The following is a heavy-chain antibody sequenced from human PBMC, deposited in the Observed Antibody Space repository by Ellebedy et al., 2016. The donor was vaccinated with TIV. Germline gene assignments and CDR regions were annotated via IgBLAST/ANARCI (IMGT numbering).Heavy chain of an antibody. V-gene: IGHV3-21*01. J-gene: IGHJ4*02. CDR2: ISSSSSYI. Sequence: GESLKISCAASGFTFSSYSMHWVRQAPGKGLAWVSSISSSSSYIYYADSVKGRFTISRDNAKNSLYLQMTSLRAEDTAVYYCARGPRGSGSYYNFLQDYWGQGTLVTVSS. D-gene: IGHD3-10*01. CDR1: GFTFSSYS. CDR3: ARGPRGSGSYYNFLQDY.